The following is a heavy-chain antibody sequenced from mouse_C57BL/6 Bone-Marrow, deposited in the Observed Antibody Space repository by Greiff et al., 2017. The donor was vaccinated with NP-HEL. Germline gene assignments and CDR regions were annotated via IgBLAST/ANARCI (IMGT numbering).Heavy chain of an antibody. CDR3: ARGDYYGSSLYAMDY. J-gene: IGHJ4*01. CDR1: GYAFSSSW. D-gene: IGHD1-1*01. V-gene: IGHV1-82*01. CDR2: IYPGDGDT. Sequence: HVQLQQSGPELVKPGASVKISCKASGYAFSSSWMNWVKQRPGKGLEWIGRIYPGDGDTNYNGKFKGKATLTADKSSSTAYMQLSSLTSEDSAVYFCARGDYYGSSLYAMDYWGQGTSVTVSS.